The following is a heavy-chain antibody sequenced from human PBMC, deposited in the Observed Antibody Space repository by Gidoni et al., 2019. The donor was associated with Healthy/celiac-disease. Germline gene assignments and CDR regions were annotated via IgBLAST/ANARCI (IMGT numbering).Heavy chain of an antibody. J-gene: IGHJ4*02. CDR2: IKSKTDGGTT. CDR1: GCTLSNAW. D-gene: IGHD3-22*01. V-gene: IGHV3-15*01. Sequence: EVQLVEAGGGLVKPGGSVRLACAASGCTLSNAWMSWVRKAPGKGLEWVGSIKSKTDGGTTDYAAPVKGRFTISRDDSKNTLYLQMNSLKTEDTAVYYCTTDPPIMIVDEGFFDYWVQGTLVTVSS. CDR3: TTDPPIMIVDEGFFDY.